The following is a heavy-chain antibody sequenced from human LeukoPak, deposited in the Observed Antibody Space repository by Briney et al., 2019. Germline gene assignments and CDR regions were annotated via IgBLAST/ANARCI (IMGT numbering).Heavy chain of an antibody. J-gene: IGHJ4*01. CDR2: ISYDGSNK. CDR1: GFTFSSYA. D-gene: IGHD3-22*01. CDR3: ARPVRYYDSSGPDY. V-gene: IGHV3-30*04. Sequence: GGSLRLSCAASGFTFSSYAMHWVRQAPGKGLEWVAVISYDGSNKYYADSVKGRFTISRDNSKNTLYLQMNSLRAEDTAVYYCARPVRYYDSSGPDYCGHGTLVTVSS.